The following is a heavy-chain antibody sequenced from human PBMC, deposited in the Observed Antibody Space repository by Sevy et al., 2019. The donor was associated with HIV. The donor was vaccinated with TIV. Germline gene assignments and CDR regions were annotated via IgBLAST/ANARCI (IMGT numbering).Heavy chain of an antibody. CDR1: GFTVSSNY. Sequence: GGSLRLSCAASGFTVSSNYMSWVRQAPGKGLEWVSVIYSGGSTYYADSVKGRFTISRDNSKNTLYLQMNSLRAEDTAMYYCARVGITIFGVRYYGMDVWGQGTTVTVSS. CDR2: IYSGGST. V-gene: IGHV3-53*01. J-gene: IGHJ6*02. D-gene: IGHD3-3*01. CDR3: ARVGITIFGVRYYGMDV.